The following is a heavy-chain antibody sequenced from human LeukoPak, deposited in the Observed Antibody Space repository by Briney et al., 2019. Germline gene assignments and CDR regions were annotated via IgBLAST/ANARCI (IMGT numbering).Heavy chain of an antibody. D-gene: IGHD1-26*01. V-gene: IGHV3-7*01. CDR1: GFSITNYW. CDR2: IKQDGSEK. J-gene: IGHJ4*02. Sequence: PGGSLRLSCAVSGFSITNYWMTWVRQAPGKGLEWVANIKQDGSEKYYVDSVKGRFTISRDNAKNSLYLQMNSLRAEDTAVYYCARGGGAVDYWGQGTLVTVSS. CDR3: ARGGGAVDY.